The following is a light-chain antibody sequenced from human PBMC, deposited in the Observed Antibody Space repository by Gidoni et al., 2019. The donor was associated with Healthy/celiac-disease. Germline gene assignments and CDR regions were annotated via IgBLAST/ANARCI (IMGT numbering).Light chain of an antibody. V-gene: IGKV3-20*01. CDR3: QHYGSSL. CDR1: QSVSSSY. J-gene: IGKJ3*01. Sequence: EIVLTQSPGTLSLSPGERATLSCRASQSVSSSYLAWYQQNPGQAPRLLIYGASSRATGIPDRFSGSGSGTDFTLTISRLELEDFAVYYCQHYGSSLFGPGTKVDIK. CDR2: GAS.